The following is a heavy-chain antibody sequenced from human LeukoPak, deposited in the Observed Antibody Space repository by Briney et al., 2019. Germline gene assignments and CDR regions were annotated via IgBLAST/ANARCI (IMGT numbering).Heavy chain of an antibody. D-gene: IGHD6-13*01. CDR3: ARADPHGPYSSSRHTQAVFFDY. Sequence: SETLSLTCTVPGYSISSGYYWGWIRQPPGKGLEWIGSIYHSGSTYYNPSLKSRVTISVDTSKNQFSLKLSSVTAADTAVYYCARADPHGPYSSSRHTQAVFFDYWGQGTLVTVSS. V-gene: IGHV4-38-2*02. CDR1: GYSISSGYY. J-gene: IGHJ4*02. CDR2: IYHSGST.